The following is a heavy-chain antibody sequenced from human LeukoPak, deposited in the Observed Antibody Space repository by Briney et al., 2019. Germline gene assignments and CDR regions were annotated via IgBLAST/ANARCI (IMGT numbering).Heavy chain of an antibody. CDR2: VKQDGSEV. J-gene: IGHJ4*02. V-gene: IGHV3-7*01. D-gene: IGHD3-10*01. CDR3: ACRPSDIRYYGVFDF. CDR1: GFTFSSLW. Sequence: GGSLRLSCVGSGFTFSSLWMSWVRQIPGKGLEWVANVKQDGSEVYYVDSVKGRFTISRDNAKNSLYLQMNSLRVEDTAVYYCACRPSDIRYYGVFDFWGQGSPVTVSS.